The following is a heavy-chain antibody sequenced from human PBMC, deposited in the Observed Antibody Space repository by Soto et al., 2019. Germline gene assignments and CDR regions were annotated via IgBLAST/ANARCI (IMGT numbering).Heavy chain of an antibody. D-gene: IGHD5-12*01. CDR1: GGSISSSSYY. V-gene: IGHV4-39*01. Sequence: SETLSLTCTVSGGSISSSSYYWGWIRQPPGKGLEWIGSIYYSGSTYYNPSLKSRVTISVDTSKNQFSLKLSSVTAADTAVYYCARHFRRDGYNYFDYWGQGTLVTVSS. CDR2: IYYSGST. J-gene: IGHJ4*02. CDR3: ARHFRRDGYNYFDY.